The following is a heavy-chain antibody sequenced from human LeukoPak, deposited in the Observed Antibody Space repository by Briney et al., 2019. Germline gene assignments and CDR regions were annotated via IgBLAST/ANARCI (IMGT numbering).Heavy chain of an antibody. CDR2: INAGNGNT. D-gene: IGHD3-16*01. CDR3: ARKGSYEYGMDV. CDR1: GYTFTSYA. V-gene: IGHV1-3*01. J-gene: IGHJ6*02. Sequence: GASVKVSCKASGYTFTSYAMHWVRQAPGQRLEWMGWINAGNGNTKYSQKFQGRVTITRDTSASTAYMELSSLRSEDTAVYYCARKGSYEYGMDVWGQGTTVTVSS.